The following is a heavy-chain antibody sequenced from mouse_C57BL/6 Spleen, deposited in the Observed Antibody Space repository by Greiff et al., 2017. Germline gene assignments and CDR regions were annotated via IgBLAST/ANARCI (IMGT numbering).Heavy chain of an antibody. CDR3: ERHPSLDY. CDR2: IRSTSNNYAT. CDR1: GFSFNTYA. V-gene: IGHV10-1*01. Sequence: EVKLVESGGGLVQPKGSLKLSCAASGFSFNTYAMNWVRPAPGKGLDWVARIRSTSNNYATYYADSVKDRFTISSEDSESMLYLQMHNLKTEDTAMYYCERHPSLDYWGQGTTLTVSS. J-gene: IGHJ2*01.